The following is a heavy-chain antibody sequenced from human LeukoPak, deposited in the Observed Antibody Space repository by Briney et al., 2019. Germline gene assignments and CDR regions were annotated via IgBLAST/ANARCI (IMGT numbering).Heavy chain of an antibody. Sequence: GRSLRLSSAASGTTSSTNGICWVRQPPGKGLEWGAFIPYDGSDIYYVDSVKGRFTSSRDNTKNTVYLQMVSVRGDDTAVYYYAKESTASYFFDYWGQGALVTVSS. CDR1: GTTSSTNG. CDR3: AKESTASYFFDY. V-gene: IGHV3-30*02. J-gene: IGHJ4*02. D-gene: IGHD2-21*02. CDR2: IPYDGSDI.